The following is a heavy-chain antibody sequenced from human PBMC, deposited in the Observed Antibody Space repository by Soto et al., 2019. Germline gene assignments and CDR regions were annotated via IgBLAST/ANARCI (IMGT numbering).Heavy chain of an antibody. J-gene: IGHJ3*01. CDR3: ARGLGYCSNGVCYDAFDV. D-gene: IGHD2-8*01. CDR1: GYSFTGHY. Sequence: ASVKVSCKASGYSFTGHYIHWVRQAPGQGLEWMGWFNPHSGATNYAASFQGRVTMTRGTSISTAYMELSRLRSDDTAVYYCARGLGYCSNGVCYDAFDVWGQGTMVTVSS. CDR2: FNPHSGAT. V-gene: IGHV1-2*02.